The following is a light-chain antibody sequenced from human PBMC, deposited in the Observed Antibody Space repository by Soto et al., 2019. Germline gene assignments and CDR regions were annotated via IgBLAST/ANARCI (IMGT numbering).Light chain of an antibody. CDR3: SSYGGNNNLV. CDR2: EVT. Sequence: QSALTQSPSASGSPGQSVTISCTGTSSDVGGYTYVSWYQQYPGKAPKLMIYEVTKRPSGVPDRFSGSKSGNTASLTVSGLQAEDEADYYCSSYGGNNNLVFGGGTKVTVL. J-gene: IGLJ2*01. CDR1: SSDVGGYTY. V-gene: IGLV2-8*01.